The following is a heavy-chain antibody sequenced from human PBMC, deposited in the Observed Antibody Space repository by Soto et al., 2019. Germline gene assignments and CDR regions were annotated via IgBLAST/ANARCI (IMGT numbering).Heavy chain of an antibody. V-gene: IGHV1-2*02. CDR2: INPNSGGT. D-gene: IGHD6-13*01. CDR1: GYTFTGYY. J-gene: IGHJ2*01. Sequence: QVHLVQSGAEVKKPGASVKVSCKASGYTFTGYYMHWVRQAPGQGLEWMGWINPNSGGTNYAQKFQGRITMTRDTSISTAYMELNRLRSDDTAVYYCARAQAAGYDYWYFGLWGRGTLVTVSS. CDR3: ARAQAAGYDYWYFGL.